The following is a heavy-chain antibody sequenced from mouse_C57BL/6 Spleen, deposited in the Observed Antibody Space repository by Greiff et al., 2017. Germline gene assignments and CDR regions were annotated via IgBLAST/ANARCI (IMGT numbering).Heavy chain of an antibody. V-gene: IGHV1-80*01. CDR2: IYPGDGDT. CDR1: GYAFSSYW. J-gene: IGHJ2*01. D-gene: IGHD4-1*01. CDR3: ARYYWDDDYFDY. Sequence: QVQLKESGAELVKPGASVKISCKASGYAFSSYWMNWVKQRPGKGLEWIGQIYPGDGDTNYNGKFKGKATLTADKSSSTAYMQLSSLTSEDSAVYYCARYYWDDDYFDYWGQGTTLTVSS.